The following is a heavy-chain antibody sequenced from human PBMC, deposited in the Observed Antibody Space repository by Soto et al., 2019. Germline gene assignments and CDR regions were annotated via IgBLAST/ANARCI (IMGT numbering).Heavy chain of an antibody. V-gene: IGHV3-33*08. Sequence: QVQLVESGGGVVQPGGSLRLSCAASASIFQGYGMHWVRQAPGKGLEWVAIIRYDGSDEHYGDSVEGRFTISRDNSKNMLYLQMNSLRAEDTAVYYCARDGVGATTFFGFLDYWGQGTLVTVSS. CDR3: ARDGVGATTFFGFLDY. CDR2: IRYDGSDE. D-gene: IGHD1-26*01. J-gene: IGHJ4*02. CDR1: ASIFQGYG.